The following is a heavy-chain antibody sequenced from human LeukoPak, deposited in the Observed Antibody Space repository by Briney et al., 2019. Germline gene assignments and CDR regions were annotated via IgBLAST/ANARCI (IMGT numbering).Heavy chain of an antibody. V-gene: IGHV4-61*08. CDR3: AILTGDNDAFDI. CDR2: IYYSGST. D-gene: IGHD7-27*01. J-gene: IGHJ3*02. CDR1: GGSISSGDYY. Sequence: PSETLSLTCTVSGGSISSGDYYWSWIRQPPGKGLEWIGYIYYSGSTNYNPSLKSRVTISVDTSKNQFSLKLSSVTAADTAVYYCAILTGDNDAFDIWGQGTMVTVSS.